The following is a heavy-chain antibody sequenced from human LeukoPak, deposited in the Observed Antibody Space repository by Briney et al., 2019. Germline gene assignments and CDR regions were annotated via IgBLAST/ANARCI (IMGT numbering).Heavy chain of an antibody. V-gene: IGHV3-48*04. CDR1: GFTFSSYG. CDR3: ASGYSSSWYDAFDI. D-gene: IGHD6-13*01. Sequence: GGSLRLSCAASGFTFSSYGMHWVRQAPGKGLEWVSYISSSGSTIYYADSVKGRFTISRDNAKNSLYLQMNSLRAEDTAVYYCASGYSSSWYDAFDIWGQGTMVTVSS. CDR2: ISSSGSTI. J-gene: IGHJ3*02.